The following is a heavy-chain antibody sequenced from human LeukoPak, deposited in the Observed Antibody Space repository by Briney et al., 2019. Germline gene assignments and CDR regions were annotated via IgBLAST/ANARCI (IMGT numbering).Heavy chain of an antibody. CDR1: GFTFSSYS. Sequence: GALRLSCAGSGFTFSSYSMDWVRQTPGKGLEWGSSISSSSSYIYYADSVKGRFTISRDNAKNSLYLQMNSLRAEDTAVYYCARAPGYYYGMDVWGQGTTVTVSS. J-gene: IGHJ6*02. CDR2: ISSSSSYI. V-gene: IGHV3-21*01. CDR3: ARAPGYYYGMDV.